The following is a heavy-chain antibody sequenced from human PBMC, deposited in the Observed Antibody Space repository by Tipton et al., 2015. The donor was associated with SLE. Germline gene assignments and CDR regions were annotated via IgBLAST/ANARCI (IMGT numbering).Heavy chain of an antibody. J-gene: IGHJ5*02. CDR1: GGSISTYF. V-gene: IGHV4-59*01. CDR2: VYDSGST. CDR3: ARLEDPFGIFGVPKGWFDP. Sequence: TLSLTCTISGGSISTYFWSWIRQPPGKGLEGIGYVYDSGSTHYNPSLTSRRTMSVDTAKIQFSLKRTSVTAADTAVYYCARLEDPFGIFGVPKGWFDPWGQGTLVTVSS. D-gene: IGHD3-3*01.